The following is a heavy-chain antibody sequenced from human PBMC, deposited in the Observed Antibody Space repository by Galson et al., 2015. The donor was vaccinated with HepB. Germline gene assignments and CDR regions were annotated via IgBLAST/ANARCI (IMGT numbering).Heavy chain of an antibody. D-gene: IGHD4-23*01. CDR1: GFTFSNYA. CDR3: AGSVARYGMDV. V-gene: IGHV3-30-3*01. J-gene: IGHJ6*02. Sequence: SLRLSCAASGFTFSNYAMHWVRQAPGKGLEWVAVISYDGSNKYYADSVKGRFTISRDNSKNTLYLQMNSLRPEDTAVYYCAGSVARYGMDVWGQGTTVTVSS. CDR2: ISYDGSNK.